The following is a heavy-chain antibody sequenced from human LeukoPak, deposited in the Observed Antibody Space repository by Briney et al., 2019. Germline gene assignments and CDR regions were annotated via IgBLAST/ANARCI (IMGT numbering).Heavy chain of an antibody. D-gene: IGHD1-26*01. J-gene: IGHJ2*01. CDR2: INHSGST. CDR3: ARVCRSGSYRSRYFDL. V-gene: IGHV4-34*01. CDR1: GFTFSSYS. Sequence: SCAASGFTFSSYSMNWVRQPPGKGLEWIGEINHSGSTNYNPSLKSRVTISVDTSKNQFSLKLSSVTAADTAVYYCARVCRSGSYRSRYFDLWGRGTLVTVSS.